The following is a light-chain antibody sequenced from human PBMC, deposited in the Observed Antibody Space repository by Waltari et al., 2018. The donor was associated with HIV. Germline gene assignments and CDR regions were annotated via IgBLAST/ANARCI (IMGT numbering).Light chain of an antibody. J-gene: IGKJ2*01. CDR1: QSILCSSVNKYF. CDR2: WAS. CDR3: HQYHTAPYT. Sequence: VMTQSPEYLTVSLGERATISGKSSQSILCSSVNKYFLALYQQKPGQPPKSLIYWASTRAAGVPARFSGNDSGTDFTLTISRLRAEDVAVYYCHQYHTAPYTVGQGTKLEI. V-gene: IGKV4-1*01.